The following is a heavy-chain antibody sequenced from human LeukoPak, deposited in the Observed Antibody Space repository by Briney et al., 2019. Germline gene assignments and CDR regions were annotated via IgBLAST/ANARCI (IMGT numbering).Heavy chain of an antibody. J-gene: IGHJ4*02. CDR1: GFTFSSYA. Sequence: GGTLRLSCAASGFTFSSYAMSWVRQAPGKGLEWVSAISGSGGSTYYADPAKGRFTISRDNTKKTLYLQMNSPTADDAAYYYSSNSFCDYVWGSYPSVYWGGGTLVTVPS. CDR2: ISGSGGST. V-gene: IGHV3-23*01. D-gene: IGHD3-16*01. CDR3: SNSFCDYVWGSYPSVY.